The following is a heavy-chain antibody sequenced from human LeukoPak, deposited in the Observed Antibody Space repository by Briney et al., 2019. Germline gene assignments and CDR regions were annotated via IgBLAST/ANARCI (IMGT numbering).Heavy chain of an antibody. J-gene: IGHJ4*02. V-gene: IGHV4-30-2*01. CDR2: IYHSGST. CDR1: GGSISSGGYS. Sequence: KSSQTLCLTCAVSGGSISSGGYSWSWIRQPPGKGLEWIGYIYHSGSTYYNPSLKSRVTISVDRSKNQFSLKLSSVTAADTAVYYCARNSDYSNYVLDYWGQGTLVTVSS. D-gene: IGHD4-11*01. CDR3: ARNSDYSNYVLDY.